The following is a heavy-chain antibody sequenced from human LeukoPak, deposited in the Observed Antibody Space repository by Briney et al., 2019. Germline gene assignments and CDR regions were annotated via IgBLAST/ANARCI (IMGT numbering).Heavy chain of an antibody. CDR1: GGSFSGYY. V-gene: IGHV4-34*01. Sequence: YPSETLSLTCAVYGGSFSGYYWSWIRQPPGKGLEWIGEINHSGSTNYNPSLKSRVTISVDTSKNQFSLKLSSVTAADTAVYYCARHLTGYSYGVWNYWGQGTLVTVSS. CDR2: INHSGST. D-gene: IGHD5-18*01. CDR3: ARHLTGYSYGVWNY. J-gene: IGHJ4*02.